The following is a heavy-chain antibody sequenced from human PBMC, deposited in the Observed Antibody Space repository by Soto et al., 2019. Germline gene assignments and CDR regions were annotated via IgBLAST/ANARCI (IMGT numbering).Heavy chain of an antibody. CDR1: GFTFSSYA. D-gene: IGHD3-16*01. Sequence: ESGGGVVRPGRSLRLSCAASGFTFSSYAMHWVRQAPGKGLEWVAVISYDGSNKYYADSVKGRFTISRDNSKNTLYLQMNSLRAEDTAVYYCAREFRGSSDYWGQGTLVTVSS. V-gene: IGHV3-30-3*01. J-gene: IGHJ4*02. CDR2: ISYDGSNK. CDR3: AREFRGSSDY.